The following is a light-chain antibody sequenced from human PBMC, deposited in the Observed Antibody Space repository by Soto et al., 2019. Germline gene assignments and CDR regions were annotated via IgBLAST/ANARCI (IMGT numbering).Light chain of an antibody. CDR3: QQYNNWLT. CDR2: GAS. V-gene: IGKV3-15*01. J-gene: IGKJ4*01. CDR1: QSVSSN. Sequence: EIVMTQSPATLSVSSGERATLSCRASQSVSSNLAWYQQKPGQAPRLLIYGASTRATGIPARFSGSGSGTEFTLTVSSLQSEDFALYYCQQYNNWLTFGGGTKVEIK.